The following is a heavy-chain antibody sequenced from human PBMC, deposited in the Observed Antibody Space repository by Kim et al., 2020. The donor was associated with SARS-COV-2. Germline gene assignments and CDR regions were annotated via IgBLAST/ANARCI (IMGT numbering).Heavy chain of an antibody. V-gene: IGHV3-23*01. D-gene: IGHD3-16*01. Sequence: YYADSVKVRFTISRDNSRSTLYLQMSSLRADDTAVYYCAKDTGGSRLFDYWGQGTLVTVSS. CDR3: AKDTGGSRLFDY. J-gene: IGHJ4*02.